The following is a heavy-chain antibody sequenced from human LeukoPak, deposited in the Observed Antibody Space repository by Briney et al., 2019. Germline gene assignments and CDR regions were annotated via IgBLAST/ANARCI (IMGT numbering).Heavy chain of an antibody. CDR3: ARSLSQYYYGSGSYPNDY. CDR1: GFTFSDYY. Sequence: GGSLRLSCAASGFTFSDYYMSWIRQAPGKGLEWVSYISSSGSTIYYADSVKGRFTIFRDNAKNSLYLQMNSLRAEDTAVYYCARSLSQYYYGSGSYPNDYWGQGTLVTVSS. D-gene: IGHD3-10*01. V-gene: IGHV3-11*01. CDR2: ISSSGSTI. J-gene: IGHJ4*02.